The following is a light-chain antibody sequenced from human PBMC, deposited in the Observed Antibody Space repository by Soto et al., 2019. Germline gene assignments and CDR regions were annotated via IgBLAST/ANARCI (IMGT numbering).Light chain of an antibody. J-gene: IGLJ1*01. CDR3: SSYAGSNNYV. CDR1: DSDVGGYNY. Sequence: QSALTQPPSASGSPGQSVTISCTGTDSDVGGYNYVSWYQQHPGKAPKLMIYEVSKRPSGVPDRFSGSKYDITASLTVSGLQAEDEADYYCSSYAGSNNYVFGTGTKFTVL. CDR2: EVS. V-gene: IGLV2-8*01.